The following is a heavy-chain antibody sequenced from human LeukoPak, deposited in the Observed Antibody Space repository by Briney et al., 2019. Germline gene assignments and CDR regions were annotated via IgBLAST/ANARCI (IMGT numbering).Heavy chain of an antibody. CDR3: ARAGGYSYGYSAFDI. CDR2: IIPIFGTA. Sequence: ASVKVSCKASGGTFSSYAISWVRQAPGQGLEWMGGIIPIFGTANYAQKFQGRVTITADKSTSTAYMELSSLRSEDTAVHYCARAGGYSYGYSAFDIWGQGTMVTVSS. V-gene: IGHV1-69*06. J-gene: IGHJ3*02. CDR1: GGTFSSYA. D-gene: IGHD5-18*01.